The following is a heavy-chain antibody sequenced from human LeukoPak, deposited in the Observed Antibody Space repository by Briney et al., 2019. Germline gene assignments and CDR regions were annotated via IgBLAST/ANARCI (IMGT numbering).Heavy chain of an antibody. Sequence: ASVKVSCKASGYAFTRHYMHWVRQAPGQGLEWMGIINPSGGSTSYAQKFQGRVTMTRDMSTSTVYMELSSLRSEDTAVYYCAREHYDFWSGYLTSGDFDYWGQGTLVTVSS. CDR3: AREHYDFWSGYLTSGDFDY. CDR2: INPSGGST. D-gene: IGHD3-3*01. CDR1: GYAFTRHY. J-gene: IGHJ4*02. V-gene: IGHV1-46*01.